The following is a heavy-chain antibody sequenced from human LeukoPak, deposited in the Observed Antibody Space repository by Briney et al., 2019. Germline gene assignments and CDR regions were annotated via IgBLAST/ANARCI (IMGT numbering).Heavy chain of an antibody. J-gene: IGHJ4*02. CDR3: ARLYSVAGPFDY. CDR1: GGSISSGSYY. D-gene: IGHD6-19*01. V-gene: IGHV4-39*01. CDR2: IYYSGST. Sequence: PSETLSLTCTVSGGSISSGSYYWGWIRQPPGKGLEWIGSIYYSGSTYYNPSLKSRVTISVDTSKNQFSLKLSSVTAADTAVYYCARLYSVAGPFDYWGQGTLVTVSS.